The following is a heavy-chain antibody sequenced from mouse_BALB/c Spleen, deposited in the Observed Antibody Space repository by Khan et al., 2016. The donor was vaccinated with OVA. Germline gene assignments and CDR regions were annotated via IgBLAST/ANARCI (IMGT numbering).Heavy chain of an antibody. D-gene: IGHD1-1*01. CDR3: ARSMTITTVVATYFDY. CDR1: GYSITSDYA. J-gene: IGHJ2*01. CDR2: ISYSGRT. V-gene: IGHV3-2*02. Sequence: EVQLQESGPGLVKPSQSLSLTCTVTGYSITSDYAWNWIRQFPGNKLEWMGYISYSGRTSYNPSLKSRISITRDTFKNQFFLQLNSVTTEVTATXYCARSMTITTVVATYFDYWGQCTTLTVSS.